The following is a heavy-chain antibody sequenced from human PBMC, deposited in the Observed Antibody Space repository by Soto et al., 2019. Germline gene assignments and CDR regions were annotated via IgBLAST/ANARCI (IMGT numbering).Heavy chain of an antibody. J-gene: IGHJ4*02. CDR2: ISGSGGGT. Sequence: EVQLLESGGGLLQPGGSLRLSCAASGFTFTDYVMSWVRQAPGKGLEWISAISGSGGGTYYADSVKGRFAISRDNSKNTLYLEMNSLRAEDTATYHCAKLGGSYPNYFFHHWGQGTLVTVSS. CDR1: GFTFTDYV. V-gene: IGHV3-23*01. CDR3: AKLGGSYPNYFFHH. D-gene: IGHD1-26*01.